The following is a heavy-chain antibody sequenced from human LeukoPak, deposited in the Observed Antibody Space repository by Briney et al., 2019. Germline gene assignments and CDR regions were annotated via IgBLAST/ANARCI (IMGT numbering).Heavy chain of an antibody. CDR1: GGSFSGYY. CDR2: INHSGST. Sequence: SETLSLTCAVYGGSFSGYYWSWIRQPPGKGLEWIGEINHSGSTNYYPSLMSRVTISVETSKNQSSLKQSSVNAADTAVYYCARGSKITIFGVAHKGFDYWGEGTLGTVSS. V-gene: IGHV4-34*01. D-gene: IGHD3-3*01. J-gene: IGHJ4*02. CDR3: ARGSKITIFGVAHKGFDY.